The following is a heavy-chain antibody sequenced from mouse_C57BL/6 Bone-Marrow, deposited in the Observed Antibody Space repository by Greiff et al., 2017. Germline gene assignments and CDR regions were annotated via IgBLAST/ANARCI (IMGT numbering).Heavy chain of an antibody. Sequence: VQLQESGAELARPGASVKLSCKASGYTFTSYGISWVKQRTGQGLEWIGEIYPRSGNTYYNEKFKGKATLTADKSSSTAYMERRSLTSEDSAVYFCARYGYYGYYAMDYWGQGTSVTVSS. J-gene: IGHJ4*01. CDR2: IYPRSGNT. CDR3: ARYGYYGYYAMDY. D-gene: IGHD2-3*01. V-gene: IGHV1-81*01. CDR1: GYTFTSYG.